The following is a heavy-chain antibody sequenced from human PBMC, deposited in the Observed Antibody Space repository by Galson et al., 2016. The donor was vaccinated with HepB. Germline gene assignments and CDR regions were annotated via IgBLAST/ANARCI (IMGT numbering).Heavy chain of an antibody. CDR2: ISSDGGNE. J-gene: IGHJ4*02. D-gene: IGHD3-10*01. CDR1: GFTFSNYD. V-gene: IGHV3-30*18. Sequence: SLRLSCAVSGFTFSNYDMHWVRHALGKGLEWVAFISSDGGNEYYADSVYGRFTISREDSKNTVVLQMNSPSRGDTAVYYSAKGRHEGRHYSSGAYPGFDYWGQGTLTSVSS. CDR3: AKGRHEGRHYSSGAYPGFDY.